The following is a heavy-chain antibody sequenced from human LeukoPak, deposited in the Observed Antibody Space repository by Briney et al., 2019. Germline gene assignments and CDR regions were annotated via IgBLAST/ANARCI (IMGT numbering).Heavy chain of an antibody. CDR1: GFTFSSHW. J-gene: IGHJ4*02. D-gene: IGHD2-2*01. CDR2: IKQDGSEK. Sequence: GGSLRLSCAASGFTFSSHWMSWVRQAPGKGLEWLANIKQDGSEKYYVDSVKGRFTISRDNAKNSLYLQMNSLRAEDIAVYYCAREGYCSSTSCYGELPGYWGQGTLVTVSS. V-gene: IGHV3-7*01. CDR3: AREGYCSSTSCYGELPGY.